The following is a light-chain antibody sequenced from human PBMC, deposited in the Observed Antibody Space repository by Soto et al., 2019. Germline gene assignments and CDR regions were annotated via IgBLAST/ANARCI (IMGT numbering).Light chain of an antibody. J-gene: IGKJ1*01. CDR1: QSLLYTSNNKNY. CDR3: QQYFNTPPT. CDR2: WAS. V-gene: IGKV4-1*01. Sequence: DIVMTQSPDSLAVSLGERATINCKSSQSLLYTSNNKNYLAWYQQKPGQPPKLLIYWASTRESGVPDRFSGSGSGTDFTLTISSLQAEDVAVYWCQQYFNTPPTFGQGTKVELK.